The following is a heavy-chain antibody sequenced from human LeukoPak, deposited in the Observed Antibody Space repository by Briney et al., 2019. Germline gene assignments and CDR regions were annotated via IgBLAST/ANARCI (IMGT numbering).Heavy chain of an antibody. D-gene: IGHD1-14*01. CDR2: INPNSGGT. Sequence: ASVKVSCKASGYTFTSYGISWVRQAPGQGLEWMGWINPNSGGTNYAQKFQGRVTMTRDTSISTAYMELSRLRSDDTAVYFCARGNDARKVGYWGQGTLVTVSS. V-gene: IGHV1-2*02. J-gene: IGHJ4*02. CDR1: GYTFTSYG. CDR3: ARGNDARKVGY.